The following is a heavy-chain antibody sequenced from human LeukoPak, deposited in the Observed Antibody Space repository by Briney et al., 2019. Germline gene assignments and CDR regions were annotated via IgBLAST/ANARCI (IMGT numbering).Heavy chain of an antibody. CDR1: GGSISSYY. CDR3: ARHVAAGTYYYYYMDV. V-gene: IGHV4-4*09. J-gene: IGHJ6*03. Sequence: SETLSLTCTVSGGSISSYYWSWIRQPPGKGLEWIGYIYTSGSTNYNPSLKSRVTISVGTSKNQFSLKLSSVTAADTAVYYCARHVAAGTYYYYYMDVWGKGTTVTVSS. D-gene: IGHD6-13*01. CDR2: IYTSGST.